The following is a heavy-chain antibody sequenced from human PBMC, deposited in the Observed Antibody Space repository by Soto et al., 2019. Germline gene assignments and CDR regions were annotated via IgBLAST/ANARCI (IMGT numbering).Heavy chain of an antibody. D-gene: IGHD3-9*01. CDR3: VKFNGLGYDILTGPIDY. V-gene: IGHV3-64D*06. Sequence: PGGSLRLSCSASGFTFSSYAMHWVRQAPGKGLEYVSAISSNGGSTYYADSVKGRFTISRDNSKNTLYLQMSSLRAEDTAVYYCVKFNGLGYDILTGPIDYWGQGTLVTVSS. CDR2: ISSNGGST. J-gene: IGHJ4*02. CDR1: GFTFSSYA.